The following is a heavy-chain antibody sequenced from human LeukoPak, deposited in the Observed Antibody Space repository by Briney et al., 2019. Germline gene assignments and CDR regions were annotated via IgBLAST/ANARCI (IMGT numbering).Heavy chain of an antibody. Sequence: PSETLSLTCAVSGDSITSDYYWVWIRQPPGKGQEWIGNVYRSGTTYYNPSLKSRVTMSVDTATDQFSLKLISVTAADTAVYYCARGHTLAVDRGEGDPFDIWGQGTMVIVS. J-gene: IGHJ3*02. CDR1: GDSITSDYY. CDR3: ARGHTLAVDRGEGDPFDI. D-gene: IGHD4-23*01. V-gene: IGHV4-38-2*01. CDR2: VYRSGTT.